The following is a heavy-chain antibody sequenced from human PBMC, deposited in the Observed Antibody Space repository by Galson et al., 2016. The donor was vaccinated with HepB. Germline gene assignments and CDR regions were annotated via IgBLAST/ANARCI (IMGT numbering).Heavy chain of an antibody. CDR2: ISTAGGYA. D-gene: IGHD3-10*01. CDR3: AKRSPYYFDY. V-gene: IGHV3-23*01. Sequence: SLRLSCAASGFTFSSYAMGWLRRAPGKGLECVATISTAGGYAYYADSVKGRLTISRDNSKNTLYLQINSLRAEDTAIHYCAKRSPYYFDYWGQGTQVTVSS. CDR1: GFTFSSYA. J-gene: IGHJ4*02.